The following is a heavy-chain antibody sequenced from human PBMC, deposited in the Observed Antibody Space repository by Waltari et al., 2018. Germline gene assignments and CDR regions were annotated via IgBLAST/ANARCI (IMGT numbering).Heavy chain of an antibody. Sequence: EGQLVESGGGSVQPGGSLRVSCAASGFTLRSYSMNWVRQAPGKGLEWVSYISSSSSTIYYADSVKGRFTISRDNAKNSLYLQMNSLRAEDTAVYSCARDFDYWGQGTLVTVSS. J-gene: IGHJ4*02. CDR3: ARDFDY. CDR2: ISSSSSTI. CDR1: GFTLRSYS. V-gene: IGHV3-48*01.